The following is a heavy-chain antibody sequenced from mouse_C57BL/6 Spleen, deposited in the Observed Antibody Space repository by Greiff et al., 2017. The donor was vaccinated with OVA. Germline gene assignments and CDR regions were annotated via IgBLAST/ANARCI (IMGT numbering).Heavy chain of an antibody. J-gene: IGHJ1*03. CDR3: ARHVLTTVVATRYFDV. CDR2: ISSGGSYT. CDR1: GFTFSSYG. V-gene: IGHV5-6*01. D-gene: IGHD1-1*01. Sequence: EVMLVESGGDLVKPGGSLKLSCAASGFTFSSYGMSWVRQTPDKRLEWVATISSGGSYTYYPDSVKGRFTISRDNAKNTLYLQMSSLKSEDTAMYYCARHVLTTVVATRYFDVWGTGTTVTVSS.